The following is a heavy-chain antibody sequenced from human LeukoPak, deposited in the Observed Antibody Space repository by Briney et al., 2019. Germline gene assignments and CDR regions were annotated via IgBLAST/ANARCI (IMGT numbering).Heavy chain of an antibody. D-gene: IGHD3-22*01. V-gene: IGHV3-7*01. J-gene: IGHJ4*02. Sequence: GGSLRLSCAASGFTFSSYSMNWVRQAPGKGLEWVANIKQDGSEKYYVDSVKGRFTISRDNAKNSLYLQMNSLRAEDTAVYYCARDLYYYDSSGYDDYWGQGTLVTVSS. CDR2: IKQDGSEK. CDR3: ARDLYYYDSSGYDDY. CDR1: GFTFSSYS.